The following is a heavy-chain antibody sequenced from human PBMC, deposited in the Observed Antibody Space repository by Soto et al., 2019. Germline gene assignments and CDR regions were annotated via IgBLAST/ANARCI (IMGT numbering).Heavy chain of an antibody. CDR1: GYTFTNYG. CDR2: IGGYKGNT. J-gene: IGHJ4*02. Sequence: QVQLVQSGAEVREPGASVKVSCKASGYTFTNYGVSWVRQAPGQGLEWMGWIGGYKGNTNYAQKLQGRVTFTTDTSTSTAYMELRSLRSDDTAVYYCAPHTLDTGMPSGYWGQRTLVTVSS. CDR3: APHTLDTGMPSGY. D-gene: IGHD5-18*01. V-gene: IGHV1-18*01.